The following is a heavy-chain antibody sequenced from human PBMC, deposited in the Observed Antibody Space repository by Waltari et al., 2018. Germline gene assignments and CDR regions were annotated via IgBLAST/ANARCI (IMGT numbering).Heavy chain of an antibody. V-gene: IGHV1-8*01. CDR1: GYTFTRYD. D-gene: IGHD3-22*01. J-gene: IGHJ1*01. CDR3: AIREGYYDSSGYPLYFQH. CDR2: MNPNSGNT. Sequence: QVQLVQSGAEVKKPGASVKVSCKASGYTFTRYDINWVRQATGQGLEWMGWMNPNSGNTGYAQKFQGRVTMTRNTSISTAYMELSSLRSEDTAVYYCAIREGYYDSSGYPLYFQHWGQGTLVTVSS.